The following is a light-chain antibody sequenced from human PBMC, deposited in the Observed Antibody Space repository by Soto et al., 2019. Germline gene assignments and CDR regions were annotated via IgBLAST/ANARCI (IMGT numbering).Light chain of an antibody. Sequence: DIQMTQSPSTLSASVGDRVTITCRASQSLNSLLAWYQQKPGRAPKLLIYDASTLESGVTSRFSGSGSGTEFTLTISSLQTDDFATYYCQQYNSYSSWTFGQGTKVDIK. CDR3: QQYNSYSSWT. J-gene: IGKJ1*01. CDR1: QSLNSL. V-gene: IGKV1-5*01. CDR2: DAS.